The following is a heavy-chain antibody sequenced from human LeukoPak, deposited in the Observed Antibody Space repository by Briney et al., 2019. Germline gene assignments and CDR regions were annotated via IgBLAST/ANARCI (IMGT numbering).Heavy chain of an antibody. Sequence: GGSLRLSCAASGFTFSDYYMSWIRQAPGKGLEWVSYISSSGSTIYYADSVKGRFTISRDNAKNSLYLQMNSLRAEDTAVYYCARGYSSSSKTHYFDYWGQGTLVTVSS. V-gene: IGHV3-11*04. D-gene: IGHD6-6*01. J-gene: IGHJ4*02. CDR3: ARGYSSSSKTHYFDY. CDR1: GFTFSDYY. CDR2: ISSSGSTI.